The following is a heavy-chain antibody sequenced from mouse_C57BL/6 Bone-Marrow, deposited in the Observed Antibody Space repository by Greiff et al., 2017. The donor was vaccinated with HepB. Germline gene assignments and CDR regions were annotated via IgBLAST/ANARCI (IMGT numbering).Heavy chain of an antibody. CDR3: ARQGGYYGSSFYFDY. CDR1: GFTFSDYY. J-gene: IGHJ2*01. V-gene: IGHV5-12*01. D-gene: IGHD1-1*01. CDR2: ISNGGGST. Sequence: EVKLMESGGGLVQPGGSLKLSSAASGFTFSDYYMYWVRQTPEKRLEWVAYISNGGGSTYYPDTVKGRFTISRDNAKNTLYLQMSRLKSEDTAMYYCARQGGYYGSSFYFDYWGQGTTLTVSS.